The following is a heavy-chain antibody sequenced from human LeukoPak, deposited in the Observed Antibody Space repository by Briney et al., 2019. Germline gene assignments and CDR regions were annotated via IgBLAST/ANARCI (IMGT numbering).Heavy chain of an antibody. D-gene: IGHD2-2*02. CDR3: ARGSKKMPRKSDDCSSTSCYKYYYYYYYMDV. CDR2: INTNTGNP. V-gene: IGHV7-4-1*02. CDR1: GYTFTDYP. J-gene: IGHJ6*03. Sequence: ASVKVSCKASGYTFTDYPMHWVRQAPGQGLEWMGWINTNTGNPTYAQGFTGRFVFSLDTSVSTAYLQISSLKAEDTAVYYCARGSKKMPRKSDDCSSTSCYKYYYYYYYMDVWGKGTTVTVSS.